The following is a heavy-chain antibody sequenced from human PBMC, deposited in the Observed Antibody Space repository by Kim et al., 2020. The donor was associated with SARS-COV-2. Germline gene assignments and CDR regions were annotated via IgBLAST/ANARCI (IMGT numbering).Heavy chain of an antibody. CDR1: GFIFSSYS. V-gene: IGHV3-21*01. CDR3: AKDRPSADGSFDY. J-gene: IGHJ4*02. D-gene: IGHD6-6*01. CDR2: IDSTSGYI. Sequence: GGSLRLSCEASGFIFSSYSMNWVRQAPGKGLEWVSSIDSTSGYINYADSVKGRFTISRDNAKNSLYLHISSLRAEDTAIYYCAKDRPSADGSFDYWGQGTLVTVSS.